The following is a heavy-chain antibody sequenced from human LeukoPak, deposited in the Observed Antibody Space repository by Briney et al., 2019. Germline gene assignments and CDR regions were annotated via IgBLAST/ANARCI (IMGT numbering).Heavy chain of an antibody. CDR3: ARYCSGGSCPYGDAFDI. CDR1: GYTFTGYY. Sequence: GSSVKVSCKASGYTFTGYYMHWVRQAPGQGLEGMGWINPNSGGTNYAQKFQGRVTMTRDTSISTAYMELSRLRSDDTAVYYCARYCSGGSCPYGDAFDIWGQGTMVTVSS. D-gene: IGHD2-15*01. V-gene: IGHV1-2*02. CDR2: INPNSGGT. J-gene: IGHJ3*02.